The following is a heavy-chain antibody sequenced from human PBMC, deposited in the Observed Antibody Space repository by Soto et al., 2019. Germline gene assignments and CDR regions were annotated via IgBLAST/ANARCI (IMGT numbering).Heavy chain of an antibody. J-gene: IGHJ6*02. CDR3: ARQVVRGVINYYYYGMDV. Sequence: PGGSLRLSCAASGFTFSSYSMNWVRQAPGKGLEWVSYISSSSSTIYYADSVKGRFTISRDNAKNSLYLQMNSLRAEDTALYYCARQVVRGVINYYYYGMDVWGQGTTVTVS. D-gene: IGHD3-10*01. V-gene: IGHV3-48*01. CDR2: ISSSSSTI. CDR1: GFTFSSYS.